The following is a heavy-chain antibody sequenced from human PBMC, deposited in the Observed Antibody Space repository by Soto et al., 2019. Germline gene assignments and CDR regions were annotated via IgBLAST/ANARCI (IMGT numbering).Heavy chain of an antibody. D-gene: IGHD3-16*02. V-gene: IGHV4-30-4*01. CDR1: GGSISSGDYY. CDR3: ARAGGDVYDYVWGSYRYTWFDP. Sequence: SETLSLTCTVSGGSISSGDYYWSWIRQPPGKGLEWIGYIYYSGSTYYNPSLKSRVTISVDTSKNQFSLKLSSVTAADTAVYYCARAGGDVYDYVWGSYRYTWFDPWGQGTLVTVSS. J-gene: IGHJ5*02. CDR2: IYYSGST.